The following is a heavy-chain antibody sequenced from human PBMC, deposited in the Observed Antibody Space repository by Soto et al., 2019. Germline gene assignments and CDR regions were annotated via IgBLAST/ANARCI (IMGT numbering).Heavy chain of an antibody. J-gene: IGHJ6*02. V-gene: IGHV3-73*02. D-gene: IGHD3-22*01. CDR1: GFTFSGSA. Sequence: EVQLVESGGGLVQPGGSLKLSCAASGFTFSGSAMHWVRQASGKGLEWVGRIRSKANSYATAYAASVKGRFTISRDDSKNTAYLQMNSLKTEDTAVYYCTSPFYDSSGYAIGYYYGMDVWGQGTTVTVSS. CDR2: IRSKANSYAT. CDR3: TSPFYDSSGYAIGYYYGMDV.